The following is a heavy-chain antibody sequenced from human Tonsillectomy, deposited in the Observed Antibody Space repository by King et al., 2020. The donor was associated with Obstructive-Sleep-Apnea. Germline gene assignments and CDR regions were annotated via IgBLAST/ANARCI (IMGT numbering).Heavy chain of an antibody. CDR2: ISWNSGSI. D-gene: IGHD5-18*01. CDR3: AKDTGYSPMGKYYYYGMDV. V-gene: IGHV3-9*01. CDR1: GFTFDDYA. J-gene: IGHJ6*02. Sequence: VQLVESGGGLVQPGRSLRLSCAASGFTFDDYAMHWVRQAPGKGLEWVSGISWNSGSIGYADSVKGRFTISRDNAKNSLYLQMNSLRAEDTALYYCAKDTGYSPMGKYYYYGMDVWGQGTTVTVSS.